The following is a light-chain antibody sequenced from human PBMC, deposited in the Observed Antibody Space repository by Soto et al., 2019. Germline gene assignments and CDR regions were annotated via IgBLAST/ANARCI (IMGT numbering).Light chain of an antibody. CDR1: SSNIGSNY. V-gene: IGLV1-47*02. CDR3: AACDDSLSCPV. CDR2: SND. Sequence: QSVLTQPPSASGTPGQRVTISCSGGSSNIGSNYVHWYQQFPGTAPQSLIYSNDQRPSGVPGRFSGSTSGTSASLAITGLRSEDEDDYYCAACDDSLSCPVFGGGTKVTVL. J-gene: IGLJ2*01.